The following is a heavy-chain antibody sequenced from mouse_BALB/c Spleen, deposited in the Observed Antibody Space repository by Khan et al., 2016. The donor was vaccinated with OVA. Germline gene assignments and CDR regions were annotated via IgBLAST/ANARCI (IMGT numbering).Heavy chain of an antibody. D-gene: IGHD1-1*01. Sequence: QVRLLQSGAELAKPGASVKMSCKASGYTFINYWILWVKQRPGQGLEWIGYINPSTGYTEYNQNFKDKATLTADKSSSTAYMQLSSLTSEDSAVYYCSRRGLRWDFDYWGQGTTLTVSS. V-gene: IGHV1-7*01. CDR1: GYTFINYW. CDR2: INPSTGYT. CDR3: SRRGLRWDFDY. J-gene: IGHJ2*01.